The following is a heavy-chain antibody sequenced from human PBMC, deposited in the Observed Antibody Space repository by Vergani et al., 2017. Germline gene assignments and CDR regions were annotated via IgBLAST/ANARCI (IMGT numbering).Heavy chain of an antibody. CDR2: ISYDGGEK. V-gene: IGHV3-30*18. Sequence: QVQLVESGGGVVQPGRSLRLSCAGSGFTFSSSGIHWVRQAPGKGLEWVAIISYDGGEKYYADSIKGRFTISRDNSKNTVYLQMNSLRAEDTAVYYCAKDLPSENYGGACIDPWGQGTLVTVSS. D-gene: IGHD4-23*01. J-gene: IGHJ5*02. CDR3: AKDLPSENYGGACIDP. CDR1: GFTFSSSG.